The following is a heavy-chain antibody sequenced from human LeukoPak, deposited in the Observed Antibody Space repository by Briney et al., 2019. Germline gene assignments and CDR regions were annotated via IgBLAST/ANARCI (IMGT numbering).Heavy chain of an antibody. J-gene: IGHJ6*02. CDR2: IRYDGSNK. CDR1: GFTFSSYG. V-gene: IGHV3-30*02. Sequence: GGSLRLSCAASGFTFSSYGMHWVRQAPGKGLEWVAFIRYDGSNKYYADSVKGRFTISRDNSKNTLYLQMNSLRAEDTAVYYCARVLLWFGEFLYGMDVWGQGTTVTVSS. CDR3: ARVLLWFGEFLYGMDV. D-gene: IGHD3-10*01.